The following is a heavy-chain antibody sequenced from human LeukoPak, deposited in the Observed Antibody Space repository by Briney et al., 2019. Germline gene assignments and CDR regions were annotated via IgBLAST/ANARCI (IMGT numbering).Heavy chain of an antibody. Sequence: PGGPLRLSCAASGFTFSSYSMNWVRQAPGKGLEWVSYISSSSTIYYADSVKGRFTISRDNAKNSLYLQMNSLRAEDTAVYYCARGHGAARALSYWGQGTLVTVSS. J-gene: IGHJ4*02. CDR1: GFTFSSYS. D-gene: IGHD6-6*01. CDR3: ARGHGAARALSY. CDR2: ISSSSTI. V-gene: IGHV3-48*04.